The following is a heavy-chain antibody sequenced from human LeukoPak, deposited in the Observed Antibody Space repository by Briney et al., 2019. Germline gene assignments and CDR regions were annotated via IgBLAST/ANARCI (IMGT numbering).Heavy chain of an antibody. J-gene: IGHJ5*02. V-gene: IGHV3-66*01. CDR3: AREDSSSGRAGIFGFS. D-gene: IGHD6-19*01. Sequence: PGGSLRLSCAASGFTVSSNYMSWVRQAPGKGLEWVSVIYSGGSTYYADSVKGRFTISRDNSKNTLYLQMNSLRAEDTAVYYCAREDSSSGRAGIFGFSWGQGTLVTVSS. CDR2: IYSGGST. CDR1: GFTVSSNY.